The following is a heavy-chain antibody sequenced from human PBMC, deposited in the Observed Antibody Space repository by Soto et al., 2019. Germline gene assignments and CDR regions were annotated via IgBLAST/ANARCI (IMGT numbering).Heavy chain of an antibody. J-gene: IGHJ4*02. D-gene: IGHD3-22*01. CDR3: ARQTYYYDSSGSIPFDY. CDR2: IYYSGST. V-gene: IGHV4-39*01. CDR1: GGSISSSSYY. Sequence: SETLSLTCTVSGGSISSSSYYWGWIRQPPGKGLEWIGSIYYSGSTYHNPSLKSRVTISVDTSKNQSSLKLSSVTAADTAVYYCARQTYYYDSSGSIPFDYWGQGTLVTVSS.